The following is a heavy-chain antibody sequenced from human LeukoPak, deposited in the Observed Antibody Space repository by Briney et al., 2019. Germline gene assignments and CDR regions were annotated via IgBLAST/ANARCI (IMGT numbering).Heavy chain of an antibody. CDR3: ARGWINLDY. CDR2: IHTSGST. V-gene: IGHV4-4*07. CDR1: GGSISSYY. D-gene: IGHD5-12*01. Sequence: PSETLSLTCTVSGGSISSYYWSWIRQPAGKGLELIGRIHTSGSTYYNPSLKSRATMSVDTSKNQFSLNLSSVTAADTAVYYCARGWINLDYWGHGTLVTVSS. J-gene: IGHJ4*01.